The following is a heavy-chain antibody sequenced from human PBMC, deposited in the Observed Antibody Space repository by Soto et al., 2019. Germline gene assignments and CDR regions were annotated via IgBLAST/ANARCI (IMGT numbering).Heavy chain of an antibody. J-gene: IGHJ4*02. Sequence: GGSLRLSCAASGFPFSSYAMSWVRQAPGKGLEWVSAISGSGGSTYYADSVKGRFTISRDNSKNTLYLQMNSLRAEDTAVYYCAKDHEWLRLRRSFDYWGQGTLVTVSS. CDR1: GFPFSSYA. V-gene: IGHV3-23*01. D-gene: IGHD5-12*01. CDR3: AKDHEWLRLRRSFDY. CDR2: ISGSGGST.